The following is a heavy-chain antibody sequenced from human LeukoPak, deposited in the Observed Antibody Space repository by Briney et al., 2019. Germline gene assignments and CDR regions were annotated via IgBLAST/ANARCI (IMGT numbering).Heavy chain of an antibody. CDR2: ISSSSSYI. D-gene: IGHD6-6*01. CDR3: ARGGSSYPDQIYYFDY. Sequence: GGSLRLSCAASGFTFSSYSMNWVRQAPGKGLEWVSSISSSSSYIYYADSVKGRFTISRDNAKNSLYLQMNSLRAEDTAVYYCARGGSSYPDQIYYFDYWGQGTLVTVSS. V-gene: IGHV3-21*01. J-gene: IGHJ4*02. CDR1: GFTFSSYS.